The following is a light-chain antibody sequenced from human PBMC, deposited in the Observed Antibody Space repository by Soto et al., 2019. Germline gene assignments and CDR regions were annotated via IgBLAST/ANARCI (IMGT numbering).Light chain of an antibody. Sequence: QSVLTQPASVSGSPGQSITISCTGTSSDVGAYNSVSWYQQYPGKAPKLIIYGVTNRPPGVSTRFSGSKTGNTASLTISGLQDEDEADYYCFSHRGGDSYVFGTGTKVTVL. CDR1: SSDVGAYNS. CDR3: FSHRGGDSYV. J-gene: IGLJ1*01. V-gene: IGLV2-14*01. CDR2: GVT.